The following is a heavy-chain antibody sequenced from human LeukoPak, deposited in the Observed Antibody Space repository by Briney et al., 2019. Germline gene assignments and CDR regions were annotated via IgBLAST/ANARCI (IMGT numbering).Heavy chain of an antibody. CDR3: ARGPWIQLWFSAFDI. CDR1: GDSFSGYY. J-gene: IGHJ3*02. D-gene: IGHD5-18*01. CDR2: IHHRGST. V-gene: IGHV4-34*01. Sequence: SETLSLTCAVYGDSFSGYYWSWIRQPPGKGLEWIGEIHHRGSTNYNPPLKSRVTISEDTSKNQSSLKLSAVAAADTAVYYCARGPWIQLWFSAFDIWGQGTMVTVSS.